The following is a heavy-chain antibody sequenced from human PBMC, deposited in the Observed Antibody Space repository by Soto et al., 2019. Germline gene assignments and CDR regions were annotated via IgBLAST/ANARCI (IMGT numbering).Heavy chain of an antibody. V-gene: IGHV6-1*01. Sequence: SQTLSLTCAISGDSVSSNSAAWSWIRQSPSRGLEWLGRTYYKSKWNNDYALSVKSRITINPDTSKNQFSLHLYSVTPEDTAVYYCTGITCFRGMDVWGRGTPVTLSS. D-gene: IGHD3-10*01. CDR1: GDSVSSNSAA. CDR3: TGITCFRGMDV. CDR2: TYYKSKWNN. J-gene: IGHJ6*02.